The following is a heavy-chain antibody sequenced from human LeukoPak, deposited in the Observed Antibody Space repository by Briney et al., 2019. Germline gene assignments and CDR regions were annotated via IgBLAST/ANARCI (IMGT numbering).Heavy chain of an antibody. D-gene: IGHD2-2*01. CDR3: ARGPYCSSTSCYGGAFDI. CDR2: IKQDGSEK. CDR1: GFTFSSYA. J-gene: IGHJ3*02. Sequence: GGSLRLSCAASGFTFSSYAMSWVRQAPGKGLEWVANIKQDGSEKYYVDSVKGRFTISRDNAKNSLYLQMNSLRAEDTAVYYCARGPYCSSTSCYGGAFDIWGQGTMVTVSS. V-gene: IGHV3-7*01.